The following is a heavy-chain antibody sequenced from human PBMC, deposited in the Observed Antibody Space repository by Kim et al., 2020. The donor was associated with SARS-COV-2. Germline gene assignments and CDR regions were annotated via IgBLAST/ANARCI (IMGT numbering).Heavy chain of an antibody. CDR2: T. CDR3: ARQEAPYYFDY. Sequence: TYYNPSLKSRVTISVDTSKNQFSLKLSSVTAADTAVYYCARQEAPYYFDYWGQGTLVTVSS. V-gene: IGHV4-39*01. J-gene: IGHJ4*02.